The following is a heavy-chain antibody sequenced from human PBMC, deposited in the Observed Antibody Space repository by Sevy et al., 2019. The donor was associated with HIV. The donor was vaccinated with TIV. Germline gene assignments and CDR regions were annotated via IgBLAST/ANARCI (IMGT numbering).Heavy chain of an antibody. CDR2: SYYSGSA. V-gene: IGHV4-39*01. CDR1: GGSISSGNYY. D-gene: IGHD5-12*01. Sequence: SETLSLTCTVSGGSISSGNYYWGWIRQPPGKGLEWIGSSYYSGSADYNPSLKSRVTISVDTSKNQFSLKLGSVTAADTAVYFCARHIPRDGYNSAYRGFDPWGQGALVTVSS. J-gene: IGHJ5*02. CDR3: ARHIPRDGYNSAYRGFDP.